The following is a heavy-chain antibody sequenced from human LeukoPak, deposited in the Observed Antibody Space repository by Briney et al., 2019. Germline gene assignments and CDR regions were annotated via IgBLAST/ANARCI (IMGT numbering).Heavy chain of an antibody. Sequence: GGSLGLSCAASGFTCSSYAMSWVRQAPGKGLEWVSSRSGSGGSTYYADSVKGRFTISRDNSKNTLYLQTNSLRAEDTAVYYCAKDAVATPTRTFDFWGQGTLVTVSS. D-gene: IGHD5-12*01. J-gene: IGHJ4*02. CDR2: RSGSGGST. V-gene: IGHV3-23*01. CDR1: GFTCSSYA. CDR3: AKDAVATPTRTFDF.